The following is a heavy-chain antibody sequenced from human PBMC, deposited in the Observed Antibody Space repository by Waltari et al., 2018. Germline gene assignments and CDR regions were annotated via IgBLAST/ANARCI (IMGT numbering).Heavy chain of an antibody. V-gene: IGHV1-18*01. Sequence: QLVQSGPEVKTPGASVKVSCKGSGSIFSNYGFTWVRQAPGQGLEWMGWISCYNGDAKDEEKFEGRVTMTRDTSTSTAYMEIRGLRSDDTALYFCARDDVDSSAFGGFWGQGTQVTVSS. CDR2: ISCYNGDA. J-gene: IGHJ4*02. CDR1: GSIFSNYG. D-gene: IGHD3-16*01. CDR3: ARDDVDSSAFGGF.